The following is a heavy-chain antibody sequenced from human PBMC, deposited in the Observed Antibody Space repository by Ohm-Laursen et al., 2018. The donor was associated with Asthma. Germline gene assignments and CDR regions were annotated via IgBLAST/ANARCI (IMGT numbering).Heavy chain of an antibody. Sequence: SLRLSCAAPGLSFSHHAMSWVRQAPGKGLEWVAVVGGDGDITHYADAVKGRFTISRDNAKSTLYLLLNRPRVEDTAVYYCARAQEASGLYNSYFDYWGQGTLVTVSS. CDR3: ARAQEASGLYNSYFDY. J-gene: IGHJ4*02. CDR1: GLSFSHHA. D-gene: IGHD3-3*01. V-gene: IGHV3-23*01. CDR2: VGGDGDIT.